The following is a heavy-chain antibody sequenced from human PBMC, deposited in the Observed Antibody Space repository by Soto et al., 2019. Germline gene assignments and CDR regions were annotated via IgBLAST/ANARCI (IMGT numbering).Heavy chain of an antibody. CDR1: GFTFSNAW. D-gene: IGHD2-15*01. CDR3: TTVLGSDIVVVVAATQGYYFDY. V-gene: IGHV3-15*01. J-gene: IGHJ4*02. CDR2: IKSKTDGGTT. Sequence: GGSLRLSCAASGFTFSNAWMSWVRQAPGKGLEWVGRIKSKTDGGTTDYAAPVKGRFTISRDDSKTTLYLQMNSLKTEDTAVYYCTTVLGSDIVVVVAATQGYYFDYWGQGTLVTVSS.